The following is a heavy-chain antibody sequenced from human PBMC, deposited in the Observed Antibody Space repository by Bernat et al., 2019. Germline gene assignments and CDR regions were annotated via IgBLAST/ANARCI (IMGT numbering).Heavy chain of an antibody. CDR3: ASSTTYYDILTGYFDY. D-gene: IGHD3-9*01. V-gene: IGHV4-39*01. CDR2: IYYSGST. CDR1: GGSLSSSSYY. J-gene: IGHJ4*02. Sequence: QLQLQESGPGLVKPSETLSLTCTVSGGSLSSSSYYWGWIRQPPGKGLEWIGSIYYSGSTYYNPSLKSRVTISVDTSKNQFSLKLSSVTAADTAVYYCASSTTYYDILTGYFDYWGQGTLVTVSS.